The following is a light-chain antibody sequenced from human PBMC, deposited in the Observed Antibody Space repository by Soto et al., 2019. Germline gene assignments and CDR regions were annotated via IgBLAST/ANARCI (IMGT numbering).Light chain of an antibody. J-gene: IGKJ1*01. CDR1: QGIRND. V-gene: IGKV1-6*01. Sequence: AIQMTQSPSSLSASVGDRVTITCRASQGIRNDLGWYQQRPGEAHKLLIYATSNLQSGVPSRFSGSGSGTDFTLTISSPQPEDFATYYCLQDYNYPRTFGQGTKVEIK. CDR2: ATS. CDR3: LQDYNYPRT.